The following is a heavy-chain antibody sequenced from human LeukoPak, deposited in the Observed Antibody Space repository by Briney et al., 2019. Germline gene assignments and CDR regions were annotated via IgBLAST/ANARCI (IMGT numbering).Heavy chain of an antibody. V-gene: IGHV3-7*01. D-gene: IGHD3-22*01. CDR1: GFTFSSYW. J-gene: IGHJ4*02. CDR2: IKQDGSGK. Sequence: GGSLRLSCAASGFTFSSYWMSWVRQAPGKGLEWVANIKQDGSGKYYVDSVTGRFTISRDHAKNSLYLQMNSLRAEDTAVYYCARVPGFITMIVGFDYWGQGTLVTVSS. CDR3: ARVPGFITMIVGFDY.